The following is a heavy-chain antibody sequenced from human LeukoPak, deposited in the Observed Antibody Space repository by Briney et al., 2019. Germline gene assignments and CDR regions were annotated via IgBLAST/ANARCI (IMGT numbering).Heavy chain of an antibody. D-gene: IGHD3-22*01. V-gene: IGHV1-2*02. CDR1: GYTFTGYY. Sequence: ASVNVSCKASGYTFTGYYMHWVRQAPGQGLEGMGWINPNSGGTNYAQKFQGRVTMTRDTSISTAYMELSRLRSDDPAVYYCAREVRADYYDSSGYYLVGRYFDYWGQGTLVTVSS. CDR2: INPNSGGT. CDR3: AREVRADYYDSSGYYLVGRYFDY. J-gene: IGHJ4*02.